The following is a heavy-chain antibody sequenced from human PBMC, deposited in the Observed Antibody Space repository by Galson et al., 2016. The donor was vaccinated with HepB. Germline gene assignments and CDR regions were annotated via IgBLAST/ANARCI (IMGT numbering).Heavy chain of an antibody. V-gene: IGHV3-53*01. Sequence: SLRLSCAASDFTVSSNYMSWVRQPPGKGLECVSVIYSGGTTKYADSVKGRFTISRDNSENTLYLQMDSLRAEDTAVYYCARVVGGCTGGSCLRKGWFDPWGQGTLVTVSS. J-gene: IGHJ5*02. CDR3: ARVVGGCTGGSCLRKGWFDP. D-gene: IGHD2-15*01. CDR1: DFTVSSNY. CDR2: IYSGGTT.